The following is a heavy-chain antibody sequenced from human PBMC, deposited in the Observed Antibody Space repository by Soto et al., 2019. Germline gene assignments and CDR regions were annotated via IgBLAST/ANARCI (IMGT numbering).Heavy chain of an antibody. CDR1: GYTFTSYG. D-gene: IGHD4-4*01. Sequence: ASVKVSCKASGYTFTSYGISWVRQAPGQGLEWMGWISAYNGNTNYAQKLQGRVTMTTDTSTSTAYMELRSLRSDDTAVYYCARGLSSYSNYVEGHGMDVWGQGTTVTVSS. J-gene: IGHJ6*02. V-gene: IGHV1-18*01. CDR2: ISAYNGNT. CDR3: ARGLSSYSNYVEGHGMDV.